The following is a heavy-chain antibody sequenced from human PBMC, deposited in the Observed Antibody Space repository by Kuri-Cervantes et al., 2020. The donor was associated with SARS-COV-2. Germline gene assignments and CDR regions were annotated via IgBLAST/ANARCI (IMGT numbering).Heavy chain of an antibody. J-gene: IGHJ5*01. CDR2: ISYDGSNK. V-gene: IGHV3-30*04. CDR3: ARVFYEWFLIVGPPQFDP. D-gene: IGHD3-3*01. CDR1: GFTFSSYA. Sequence: GESLKISCAASGFTFSSYAMHWVRQAPGKGLEWVAVISYDGSNKYYADSVKGRFTISRDNSKNTLYLQMNSLRAEDTAVYYCARVFYEWFLIVGPPQFDPWGQGTPVTVSS.